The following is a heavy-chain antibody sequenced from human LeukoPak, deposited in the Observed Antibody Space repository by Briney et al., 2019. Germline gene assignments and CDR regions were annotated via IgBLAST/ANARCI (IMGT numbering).Heavy chain of an antibody. J-gene: IGHJ4*02. CDR1: GFTFISYW. Sequence: TGGSLRLSCAPTGFTFISYWMSWVRQAPGKGLEWVDNIKQDGSEKYYVDSVKGRFTISRDNPKSSLYLQMNSLRAEDTAVYYCPRDPGIAAAGTTPSDYWGQGTLVTVSS. V-gene: IGHV3-7*03. CDR3: PRDPGIAAAGTTPSDY. CDR2: IKQDGSEK. D-gene: IGHD6-13*01.